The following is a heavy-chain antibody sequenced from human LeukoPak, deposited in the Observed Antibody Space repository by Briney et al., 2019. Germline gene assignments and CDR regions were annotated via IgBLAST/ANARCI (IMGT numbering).Heavy chain of an antibody. J-gene: IGHJ4*02. CDR1: GFTFKIYE. V-gene: IGHV3-48*03. Sequence: GGSLRLSCAASGFTFKIYEMNWVRRAPGKGLEWISYISADRNVIYYADSVKGRFIISRDNAKNSLYLQMNSLRAEDTAVYYCAGSRYPEPQDLDYWGQGTLVSVSS. CDR3: AGSRYPEPQDLDY. CDR2: ISADRNVI. D-gene: IGHD1-14*01.